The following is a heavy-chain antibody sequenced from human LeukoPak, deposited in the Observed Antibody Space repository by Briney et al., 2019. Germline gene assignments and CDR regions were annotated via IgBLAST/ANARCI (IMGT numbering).Heavy chain of an antibody. D-gene: IGHD1-26*01. CDR2: IIPIFGTA. V-gene: IGHV1-69*13. Sequence: ASVKVSCKASGGTFSSYAISWVRQAPGQGLEWMGGIIPIFGTANYAQKFQGRVTITADESTSTAYMELSSLRSEDTAVYYCARPSGSYYVGGGRFDYWGQGTLVTVSS. J-gene: IGHJ4*02. CDR1: GGTFSSYA. CDR3: ARPSGSYYVGGGRFDY.